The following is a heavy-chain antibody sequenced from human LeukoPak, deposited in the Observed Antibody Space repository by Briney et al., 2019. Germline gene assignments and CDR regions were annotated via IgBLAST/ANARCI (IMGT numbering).Heavy chain of an antibody. CDR2: INPNSGGT. J-gene: IGHJ3*02. CDR1: RYTFAGYY. Sequence: ASVTVSCKASRYTFAGYYMHWVRQAPGQGLEWMGWINPNSGGTNYAQNFQGRVTMTWDTSISTSYMELSSLRSDDTAVYYCARTDVVTAPNAFDIWGQGTVVIVSS. D-gene: IGHD2-21*02. V-gene: IGHV1-2*02. CDR3: ARTDVVTAPNAFDI.